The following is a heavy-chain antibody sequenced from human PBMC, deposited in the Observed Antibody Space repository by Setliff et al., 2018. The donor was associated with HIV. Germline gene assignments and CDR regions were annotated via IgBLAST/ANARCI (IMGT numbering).Heavy chain of an antibody. CDR2: ISGSGDNT. D-gene: IGHD2-2*01. J-gene: IGHJ4*02. V-gene: IGHV3-23*01. CDR1: GFTFSSFA. Sequence: GGSLRLSCAASGFTFSSFAMTWVRQAPGKGLEWVSSISGSGDNTVYAGSVKGRFTISRDTSKNTLYLQMNSLRAEDTAVYYCARRAYCSSTTCFDNWGQGTLVTVSS. CDR3: ARRAYCSSTTCFDN.